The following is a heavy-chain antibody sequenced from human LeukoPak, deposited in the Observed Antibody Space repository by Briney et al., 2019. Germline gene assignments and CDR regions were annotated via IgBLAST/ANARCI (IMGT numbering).Heavy chain of an antibody. CDR2: IKQDGSEK. Sequence: QSGGSLRLSCAASGFTFSSYWMSWVRQAPGKGLEWVANIKQDGSEKYYVDSVKGRFTISRDNSKNTLYLQMNSLRAEDTAVYYCAKDRGSGWYFDYWGQGTLVTVSS. D-gene: IGHD6-19*01. CDR3: AKDRGSGWYFDY. V-gene: IGHV3-7*03. J-gene: IGHJ4*02. CDR1: GFTFSSYW.